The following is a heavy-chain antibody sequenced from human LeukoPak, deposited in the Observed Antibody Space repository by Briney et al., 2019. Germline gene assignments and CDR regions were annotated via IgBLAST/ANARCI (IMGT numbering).Heavy chain of an antibody. D-gene: IGHD1-20*01. V-gene: IGHV3-30*02. CDR3: AKDRNWNGDY. CDR2: IRYDGTNK. CDR1: GFTFSNYG. J-gene: IGHJ4*02. Sequence: GGSLRLSCAASGFTFSNYGMHWVRQAPGKGLAWVAFIRYDGTNKYYADSVMGRFTISRDNSKNTLYLQMNSLRAEDTAVYYCAKDRNWNGDYWGQGTLVTVSS.